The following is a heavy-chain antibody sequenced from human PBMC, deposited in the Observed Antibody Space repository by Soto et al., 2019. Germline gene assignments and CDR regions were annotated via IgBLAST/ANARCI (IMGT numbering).Heavy chain of an antibody. Sequence: SETLSLTCAVSGGSISSGGYSWSWIRQPPGKGLEWIGYIYHSGSTYYNPSLKSRVTISVDRSKNQFSLKLSSVTAADTAVYYCARGGRGYSYGSFDYWGQGTLVTVSS. D-gene: IGHD5-18*01. V-gene: IGHV4-30-2*01. CDR3: ARGGRGYSYGSFDY. J-gene: IGHJ4*02. CDR1: GGSISSGGYS. CDR2: IYHSGST.